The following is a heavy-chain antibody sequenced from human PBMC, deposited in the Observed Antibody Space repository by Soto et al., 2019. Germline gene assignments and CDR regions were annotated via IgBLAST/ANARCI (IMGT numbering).Heavy chain of an antibody. D-gene: IGHD3-22*01. Sequence: GGSLRLSCAASGFTFSSYGMHWVRQAPGKGLEWVAVISYDGSNKYYADSVKGRFTISRDNSKNTLYLQMNSLRAEDTAVYYCAKDRDSSGYYISFFDYWGQGTPVTVSS. CDR1: GFTFSSYG. V-gene: IGHV3-30*18. J-gene: IGHJ4*02. CDR2: ISYDGSNK. CDR3: AKDRDSSGYYISFFDY.